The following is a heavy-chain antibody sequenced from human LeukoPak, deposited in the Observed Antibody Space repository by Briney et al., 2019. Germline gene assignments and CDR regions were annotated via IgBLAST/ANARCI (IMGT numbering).Heavy chain of an antibody. V-gene: IGHV3-30*18. CDR1: GFTFRRHA. CDR3: AKDRWFGELSHYYYGMDV. Sequence: PGRSLRLFCAASGFTFRRHAMHWVRQAPGKGLEWVAVISYDGSTKYYADSVKGRFTISRDNSENTLHLQMNSLGADDTAVYYCAKDRWFGELSHYYYGMDVWGQGTTVTVSS. D-gene: IGHD3-10*01. J-gene: IGHJ6*02. CDR2: ISYDGSTK.